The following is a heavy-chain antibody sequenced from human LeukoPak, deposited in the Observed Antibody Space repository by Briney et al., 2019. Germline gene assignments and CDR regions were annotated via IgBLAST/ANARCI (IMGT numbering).Heavy chain of an antibody. CDR2: FDPADGET. CDR1: GYTLTELS. CDR3: ATHHVQRYFDWQDY. D-gene: IGHD3-9*01. V-gene: IGHV1-24*01. Sequence: ASVKVSCKVSGYTLTELSMQWVRQAPGKGLEWMGGFDPADGETIYAQKFQGRVTMTEDTSTDTAYMELSSLRSEDTAVYYCATHHVQRYFDWQDYWGQGTLVTVSS. J-gene: IGHJ4*02.